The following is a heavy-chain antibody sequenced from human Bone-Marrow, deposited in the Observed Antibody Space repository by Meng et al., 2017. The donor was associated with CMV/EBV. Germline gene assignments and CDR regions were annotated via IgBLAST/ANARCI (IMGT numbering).Heavy chain of an antibody. Sequence: GESLKISCAASGFIFSKYWMTWVRQAPGKGLEWVANIKEDGSEKSYVDSVKGRFTISRDNAKKSLYLQMNSLRAEDTAVYYCAGIYSGSPPHYYYYGMDVWGQGTTVTVSS. J-gene: IGHJ6*02. CDR1: GFIFSKYW. V-gene: IGHV3-7*01. CDR3: AGIYSGSPPHYYYYGMDV. CDR2: IKEDGSEK. D-gene: IGHD5-12*01.